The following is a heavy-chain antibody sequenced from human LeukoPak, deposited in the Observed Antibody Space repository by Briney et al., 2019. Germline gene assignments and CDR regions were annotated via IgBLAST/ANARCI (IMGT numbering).Heavy chain of an antibody. V-gene: IGHV3-23*01. CDR3: AKQSAGVTTGYFDY. J-gene: IGHJ4*02. CDR1: GFTFSAYA. Sequence: GGSRRLSCAASGFTFSAYAMSWVRQAPGKGLEWVSSISDSAGSTYYAASVTGRFTISRDSSRTTLYLQVNSLRAEDTAVYYCAKQSAGVTTGYFDYWGQGTLVTVSS. D-gene: IGHD1-26*01. CDR2: ISDSAGST.